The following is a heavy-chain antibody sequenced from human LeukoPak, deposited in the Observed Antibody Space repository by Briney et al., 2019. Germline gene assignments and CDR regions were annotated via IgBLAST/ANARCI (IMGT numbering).Heavy chain of an antibody. CDR3: AREKYQLLWGGGYDY. D-gene: IGHD2-2*01. CDR1: GLTFSSYS. J-gene: IGHJ4*02. Sequence: GGSLRLSYAASGLTFSSYSMNWVRQAPGKGLEWVSYISSSSSTIYYADSVKGRFTISRDNAKNSLYLQMNSLRAEDTAVYYCAREKYQLLWGGGYDYWGQGTLVTVSS. V-gene: IGHV3-48*04. CDR2: ISSSSSTI.